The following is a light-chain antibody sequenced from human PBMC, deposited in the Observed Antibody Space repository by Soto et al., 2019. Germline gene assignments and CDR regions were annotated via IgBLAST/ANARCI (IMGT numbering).Light chain of an antibody. CDR1: QSDRSD. CDR2: GAS. J-gene: IGKJ1*01. CDR3: QQCGSTPWT. Sequence: EIVLTQSPASLFVSPGERASLSCRASQSDRSDVAWYQQKPGQAPRLLIYGASSRATGIPDRFSGSGSGTDFTLTISSLEPEDFAVYYCQQCGSTPWTFGQGTKVDIK. V-gene: IGKV3-20*01.